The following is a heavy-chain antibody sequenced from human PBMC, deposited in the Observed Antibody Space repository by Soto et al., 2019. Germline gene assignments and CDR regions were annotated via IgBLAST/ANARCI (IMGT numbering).Heavy chain of an antibody. V-gene: IGHV3-21*01. D-gene: IGHD3-3*01. CDR3: ARDGNYDFWSGPYNWFDP. CDR2: ISSSSYI. Sequence: GGSLRLSCAASGFTFSSYSMNWVRQAPGKGLEWVSSISSSSYIYYADSVKGRFTISRDNAKNSLYLQMNSLRAEDTAVYYCARDGNYDFWSGPYNWFDPWGQGTLVTVSS. CDR1: GFTFSSYS. J-gene: IGHJ5*02.